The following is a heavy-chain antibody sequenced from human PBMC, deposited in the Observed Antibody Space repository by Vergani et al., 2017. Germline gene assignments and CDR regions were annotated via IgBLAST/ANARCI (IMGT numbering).Heavy chain of an antibody. D-gene: IGHD3-10*01. CDR2: IYPGDSEV. CDR1: GYIFSNFW. CDR3: ASGGHGSENGGALQL. J-gene: IGHJ3*01. Sequence: EKQLVQSGSETKKPGESLKISCQAFGYIFSNFWIGRVRQRPGGGLEWMGIIYPGDSEVKSNPTFRGQVIFSVDTSVNTAYLQWRSLQASDTATYFCASGGHGSENGGALQLWGQGTNITVSS. V-gene: IGHV5-51*01.